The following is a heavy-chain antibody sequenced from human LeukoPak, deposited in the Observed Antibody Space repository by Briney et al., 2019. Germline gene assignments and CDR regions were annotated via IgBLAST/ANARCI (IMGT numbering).Heavy chain of an antibody. CDR2: INPNSGGT. J-gene: IGHJ4*02. CDR1: GYTFTSYG. CDR3: ARDPYYYDSSGYYPFDY. Sequence: ASVKVSCKASGYTFTSYGISWVRQAPGQGLEWMGWINPNSGGTNYAQKFQGRVTMTRDTSTSTVYMELSSLRSEDTAVYYCARDPYYYDSSGYYPFDYWGQGTLVTVSS. D-gene: IGHD3-22*01. V-gene: IGHV1-2*02.